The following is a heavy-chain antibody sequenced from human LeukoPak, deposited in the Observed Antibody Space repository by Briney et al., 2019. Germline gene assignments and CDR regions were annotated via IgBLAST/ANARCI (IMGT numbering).Heavy chain of an antibody. V-gene: IGHV4-61*08. D-gene: IGHD6-13*01. Sequence: SETLSLTCTVSGGSISSGDYYWSWIRQPPGKGLEWIGYIYYSGSTNYNPSLKSRVTISVDTSKNQFSLKLSSVTAADTAVYYCARHFARIAAAGRGAFDIWGQGTMVTVSS. CDR2: IYYSGST. CDR1: GGSISSGDYY. J-gene: IGHJ3*02. CDR3: ARHFARIAAAGRGAFDI.